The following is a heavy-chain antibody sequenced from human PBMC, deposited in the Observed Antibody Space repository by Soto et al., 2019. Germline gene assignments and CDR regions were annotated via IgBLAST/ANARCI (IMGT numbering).Heavy chain of an antibody. D-gene: IGHD3-16*02. Sequence: QVQLQESGPGLVKPSETLSLTCTVSGGSISSYYWSWIRQPPGKGLEWIGYIYYSGSTNYNPSLKSRVTISVATSKTQFSLKLSSVTAADTAVYYCARELFGLIVWFDPWGQGTLVTVSS. CDR3: ARELFGLIVWFDP. CDR1: GGSISSYY. CDR2: IYYSGST. J-gene: IGHJ5*02. V-gene: IGHV4-59*01.